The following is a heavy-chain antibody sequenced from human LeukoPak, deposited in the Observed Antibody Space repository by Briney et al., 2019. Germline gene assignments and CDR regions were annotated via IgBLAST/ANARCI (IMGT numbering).Heavy chain of an antibody. CDR1: DFTFRSYA. J-gene: IGHJ4*02. CDR2: ISGRGGST. V-gene: IGHV3-23*01. CDR3: AKDQLPTSGWYTNFDY. Sequence: PGGSLRLSCAASDFTFRSYAMQWVRQAQGKGLEWVSGISGRGGSTLYADSVKGRFTISRDNAKNTLYLQMNSLRAEDTAVYYCAKDQLPTSGWYTNFDYWGQGTLVTVSS. D-gene: IGHD6-19*01.